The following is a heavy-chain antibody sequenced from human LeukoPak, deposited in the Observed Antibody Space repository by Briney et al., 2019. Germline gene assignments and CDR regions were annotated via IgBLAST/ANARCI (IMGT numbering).Heavy chain of an antibody. CDR3: AKDFVGYRDY. D-gene: IGHD3-16*02. Sequence: PGGPLRLPCAASGFPFSSYAMRWIRQAPGKGLEWVSALSGSGGSTYYADSVKGRFTISRDNSKNTLYLQLNSPRTEDTAVYYCAKDFVGYRDYWGQGTLLTVSS. V-gene: IGHV3-23*01. CDR1: GFPFSSYA. J-gene: IGHJ4*02. CDR2: LSGSGGST.